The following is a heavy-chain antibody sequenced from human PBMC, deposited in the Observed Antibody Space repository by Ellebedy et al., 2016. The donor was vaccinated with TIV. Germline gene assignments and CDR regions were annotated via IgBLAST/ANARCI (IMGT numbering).Heavy chain of an antibody. CDR3: ARIVVVPAARKPTYNWFDP. V-gene: IGHV4-30-2*01. CDR2: IYHSGST. Sequence: SETLSLTXAVSGGSISSGGYSWSWIRQPPGKGLEWIGYIYHSGSTYYNPSLKSRVTISVDRSKNQFSLKLSSVTAADTAVYYCARIVVVPAARKPTYNWFDPWGQGTLVTGSS. J-gene: IGHJ5*02. D-gene: IGHD2-2*01. CDR1: GGSISSGGYS.